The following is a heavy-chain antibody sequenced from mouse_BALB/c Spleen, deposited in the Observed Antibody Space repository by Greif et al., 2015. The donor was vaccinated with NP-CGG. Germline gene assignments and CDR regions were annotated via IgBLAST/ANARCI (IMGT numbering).Heavy chain of an antibody. CDR2: ISNLAYSI. D-gene: IGHD2-4*01. V-gene: IGHV5-15*02. CDR1: GFTFSDYG. Sequence: EVMLVESGGGLVQPGGSRKLSCAASGFTFSDYGMAWVRQAPGKGPEWVAFISNLAYSIYYADTVTGRFTISRENAKNTLYLEMSSLRSEDTAMYYCARVGELRGAMDYWGQGTSVTVSS. CDR3: ARVGELRGAMDY. J-gene: IGHJ4*01.